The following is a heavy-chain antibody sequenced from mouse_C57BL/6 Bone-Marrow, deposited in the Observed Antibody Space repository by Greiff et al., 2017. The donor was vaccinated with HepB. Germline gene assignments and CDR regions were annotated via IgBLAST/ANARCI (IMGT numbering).Heavy chain of an antibody. CDR2: SRNKANDYTT. D-gene: IGHD2-1*01. CDR1: GFTFSDFY. CDR3: ARDYGNGAMDY. Sequence: EVKLVEPGGGLVQSGRSLRLSCATSGFTFSDFYMEWVRQAPGKGLEWIAASRNKANDYTTEYSASVKGRFIVSRDTSQSILYLQMNALRAEDTAIYYCARDYGNGAMDYWGQGTSVTVSS. J-gene: IGHJ4*01. V-gene: IGHV7-1*01.